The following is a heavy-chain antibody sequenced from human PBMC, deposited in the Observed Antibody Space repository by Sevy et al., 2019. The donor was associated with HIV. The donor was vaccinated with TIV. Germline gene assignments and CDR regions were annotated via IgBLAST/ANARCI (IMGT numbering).Heavy chain of an antibody. CDR1: GFNFRIYA. Sequence: GGSLRLSCAASGFNFRIYAMHWVRQAPGKGLEWLAVISYDGSDKFYAESVKGRFTISRDNSKNMVFLQLNSLRGDDTAVYYCATGRQGATYGYWGQGTPVTVSS. V-gene: IGHV3-30*03. D-gene: IGHD1-26*01. CDR3: ATGRQGATYGY. J-gene: IGHJ4*02. CDR2: ISYDGSDK.